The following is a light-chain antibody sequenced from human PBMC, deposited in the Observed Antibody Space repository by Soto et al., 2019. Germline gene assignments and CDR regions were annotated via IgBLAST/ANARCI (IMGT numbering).Light chain of an antibody. CDR1: QSISNW. CDR3: QQYGRSPWT. Sequence: DIQMTQSPSTLPASVGDRVTVTCRASQSISNWLAWYQQKPGTAPKVLIYHASNLQSGVPSRFSGSGSGTDFTLTISRLEPEDFGVYYCQQYGRSPWTFGQGTKVDIK. CDR2: HAS. V-gene: IGKV1-5*01. J-gene: IGKJ1*01.